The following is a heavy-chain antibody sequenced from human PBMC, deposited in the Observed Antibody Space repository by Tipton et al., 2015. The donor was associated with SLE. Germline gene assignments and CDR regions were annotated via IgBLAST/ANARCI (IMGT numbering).Heavy chain of an antibody. CDR2: ISGSGGST. CDR1: GFTFSSYA. V-gene: IGHV3-23*01. D-gene: IGHD3-10*01. J-gene: IGHJ4*02. Sequence: GSLRLSCAASGFTFSSYAMSWVRQAPGKGLEWVSAISGSGGSTYYADSVKGRFTISRDNSKNTLYLQMNSLRAEDTAVYYCAKPPGSVTIFDYWGQGTLVTVSS. CDR3: AKPPGSVTIFDY.